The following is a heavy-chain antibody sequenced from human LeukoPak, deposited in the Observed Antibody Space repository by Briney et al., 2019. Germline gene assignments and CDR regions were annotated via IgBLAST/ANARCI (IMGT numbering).Heavy chain of an antibody. CDR2: INPNSGDT. CDR1: GYTFTGYY. D-gene: IGHD6-19*01. Sequence: GASVKVPCKASGYTFTGYYIHWVRQAPGQGLEWMGWINPNSGDTNYAQKFQGRVTMTRDMSIATAYMELSRLTSDDTTVYYCARWGSAVADYWGQGTLVTVSS. J-gene: IGHJ4*02. V-gene: IGHV1-2*02. CDR3: ARWGSAVADY.